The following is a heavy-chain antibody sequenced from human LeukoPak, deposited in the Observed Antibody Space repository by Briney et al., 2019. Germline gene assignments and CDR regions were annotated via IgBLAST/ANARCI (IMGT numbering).Heavy chain of an antibody. CDR1: GFTFSNAW. CDR3: TAGSSGWYRDYFDY. J-gene: IGHJ4*02. D-gene: IGHD6-19*01. CDR2: IKRKTDGRTT. Sequence: PGGSLRLSCAASGFTFSNAWMSWVRQAPGKGLEWVGRIKRKTDGRTTDYAAPVKGRFTISRDDSKNTLYLQINSLKTEDTAVYYCTAGSSGWYRDYFDYWGQGTLVTVSS. V-gene: IGHV3-15*01.